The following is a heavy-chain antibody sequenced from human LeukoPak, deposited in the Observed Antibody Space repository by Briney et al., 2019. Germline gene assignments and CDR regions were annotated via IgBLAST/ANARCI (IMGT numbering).Heavy chain of an antibody. Sequence: SETLSLTCAVSGGSISSGGYYWSWIRQHPGKGLEWIGYIYYSGSTYYNPSLKSRVTISVDTSKNQFSLKLSSVTAADTAVYYCARGTPISSGSYYNCAFDIWGQGTMVTVSS. CDR2: IYYSGST. V-gene: IGHV4-31*11. CDR1: GGSISSGGYY. D-gene: IGHD3-10*01. J-gene: IGHJ3*02. CDR3: ARGTPISSGSYYNCAFDI.